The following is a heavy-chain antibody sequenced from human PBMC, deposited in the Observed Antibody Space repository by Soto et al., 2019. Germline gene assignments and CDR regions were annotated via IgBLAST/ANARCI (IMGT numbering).Heavy chain of an antibody. CDR2: IIPIFGTA. CDR3: ARSRGATRHYYYYYGMDV. J-gene: IGHJ6*02. CDR1: GGTFSSYA. V-gene: IGHV1-69*13. Sequence: GASVKVSCKASGGTFSSYAISWVRQAPGQGLEWMGGIIPIFGTANYAQKFQGRVTITADESTSTAYMELSSLRSEDTAVYYCARSRGATRHYYYYYGMDVWGQVTTVTVPS. D-gene: IGHD1-26*01.